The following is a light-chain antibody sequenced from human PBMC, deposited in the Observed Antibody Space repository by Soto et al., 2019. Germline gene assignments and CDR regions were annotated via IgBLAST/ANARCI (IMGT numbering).Light chain of an antibody. CDR2: EVT. CDR1: SGDVGSYRF. CDR3: SSYAGNNNVI. V-gene: IGLV2-8*01. Sequence: QSALTQPPSASGSPGQSVTISCTGTSGDVGSYRFVSWYQQHPGKAPKLLIYEVTKRPSGVPDRFSASTSGNTASLTVSGLRADDEADYYCSSYAGNNNVIFGGGTKLTVL. J-gene: IGLJ2*01.